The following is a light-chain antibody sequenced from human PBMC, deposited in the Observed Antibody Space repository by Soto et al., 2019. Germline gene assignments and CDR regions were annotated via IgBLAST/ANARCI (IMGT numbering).Light chain of an antibody. J-gene: IGLJ1*01. Sequence: QSVLTQPASVSGSPGQSITISCSGTSSDIGAYDLVSWYQQHQGRTPKLRIYEVSQRFSGLSYRFSGSKSGNTASLTISALQAEDEGDYFCTSFAPGRIYVFGSGTKVTV. V-gene: IGLV2-14*03. CDR3: TSFAPGRIYV. CDR1: SSDIGAYDL. CDR2: EVS.